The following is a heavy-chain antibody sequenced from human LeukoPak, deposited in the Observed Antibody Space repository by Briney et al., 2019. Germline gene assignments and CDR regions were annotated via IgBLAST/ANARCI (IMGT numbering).Heavy chain of an antibody. J-gene: IGHJ1*01. V-gene: IGHV1-2*02. D-gene: IGHD3-9*01. CDR1: GDSFTSYY. CDR2: INPNSGGT. CDR3: ARVEGTILTGYYPIEYFQH. Sequence: GASVKVSCKASGDSFTSYYMHWVRQAPGQGLEWMGWINPNSGGTNYAQKFQGRVTMTRDTSISTAYMELSRLRSDDTAVYYCARVEGTILTGYYPIEYFQHWGQGTLVTVSS.